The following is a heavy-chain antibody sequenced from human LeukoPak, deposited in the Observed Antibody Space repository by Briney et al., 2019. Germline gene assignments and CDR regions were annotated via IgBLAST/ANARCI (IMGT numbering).Heavy chain of an antibody. V-gene: IGHV3-74*01. CDR3: ARGSVGVVINSWFDP. Sequence: GGSLRLSCAASGFTFSSYWMHWVRQAPGKGLVWVSRINSDGSSTSYADSVKGRFTISRDNAKNTLYLQMNSLRAEDTAVYYCARGSVGVVINSWFDPWGQGTLVTVSS. D-gene: IGHD3-3*01. CDR2: INSDGSST. J-gene: IGHJ5*02. CDR1: GFTFSSYW.